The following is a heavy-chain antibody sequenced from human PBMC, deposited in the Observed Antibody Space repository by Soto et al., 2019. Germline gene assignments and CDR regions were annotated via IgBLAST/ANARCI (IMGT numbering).Heavy chain of an antibody. CDR3: ARGCRGGCHYYFDY. J-gene: IGHJ4*02. V-gene: IGHV3-74*01. Sequence: EVQLMESGGGLVQPGESLRLSCAASGLSVSNYWMHWVRQTPGKGLVWVSRINSDDTSSSYAASVKGRFTISRDNAKNTLYLQMNSLRADDTAVYYCARGCRGGCHYYFDYWGQGTLVTVSS. CDR1: GLSVSNYW. D-gene: IGHD3-10*01. CDR2: INSDDTSS.